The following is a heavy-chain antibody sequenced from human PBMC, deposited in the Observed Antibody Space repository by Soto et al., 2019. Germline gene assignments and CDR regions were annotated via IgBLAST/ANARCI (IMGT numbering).Heavy chain of an antibody. D-gene: IGHD3-10*01. CDR1: GYTFTSYG. CDR2: ISAYNGNT. CDR3: ARDIGDLWFGENGAFDI. V-gene: IGHV1-18*01. Sequence: ASVKVSCKASGYTFTSYGISWVRQAPGQGLEWMGWISAYNGNTNYAQKLQGRVTMTTDTSTSTAYMELRSLRSDDTAVYYCARDIGDLWFGENGAFDIWGQGTMVTVSS. J-gene: IGHJ3*02.